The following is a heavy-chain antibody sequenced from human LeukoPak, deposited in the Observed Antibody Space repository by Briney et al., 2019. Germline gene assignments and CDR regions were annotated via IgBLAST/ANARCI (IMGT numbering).Heavy chain of an antibody. CDR3: ARALGYCSGGSCKTYYYYYMDV. D-gene: IGHD2-15*01. CDR2: IYTSGST. J-gene: IGHJ6*03. Sequence: SETLSLTCTVSGGSISSYYWSWIRQPAGKGLEWIGRIYTSGSTNYNPSLRSRVTMSVDTSKNQFSLKLSSVTAADTAVYYCARALGYCSGGSCKTYYYYYMDVWGKGTTVTVSS. V-gene: IGHV4-4*07. CDR1: GGSISSYY.